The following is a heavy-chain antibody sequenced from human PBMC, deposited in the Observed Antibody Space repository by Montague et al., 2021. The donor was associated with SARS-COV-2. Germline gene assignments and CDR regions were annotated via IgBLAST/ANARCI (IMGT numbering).Heavy chain of an antibody. D-gene: IGHD3-9*01. V-gene: IGHV4-61*02. CDR2: IYTSGST. Sequence: TLSLTCTVSGGSISSGSYYWSWIRQPAGKGLEWIGRIYTSGSTNYNPSLKSRVTISVDTSKNQFSLKLSSVTAADTAVYYCASEWVYYDILTGYRNWFDPWGQGTLVTVSS. CDR1: GGSISSGSYY. CDR3: ASEWVYYDILTGYRNWFDP. J-gene: IGHJ5*02.